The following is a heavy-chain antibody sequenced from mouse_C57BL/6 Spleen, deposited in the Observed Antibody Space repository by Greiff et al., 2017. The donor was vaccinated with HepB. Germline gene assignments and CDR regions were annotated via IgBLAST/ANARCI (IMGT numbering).Heavy chain of an antibody. D-gene: IGHD2-12*01. CDR3: ARAYYSPYWYFDV. J-gene: IGHJ1*03. CDR2: ISDGGSYT. Sequence: EVKLMESGGGLVKPGGSLKLSCAASGFTFSSYAMSWVRQTPEKRLEWVATISDGGSYTYYPDNVKGRFTISRDNAKNNLYLQMSHLKSEDTAMYYCARAYYSPYWYFDVWGTGTTVTVSS. V-gene: IGHV5-4*03. CDR1: GFTFSSYA.